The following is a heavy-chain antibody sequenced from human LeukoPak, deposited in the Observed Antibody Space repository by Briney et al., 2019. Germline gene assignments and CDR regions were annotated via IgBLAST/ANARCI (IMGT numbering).Heavy chain of an antibody. D-gene: IGHD3-10*01. CDR1: GGSISSYY. CDR3: AREGRFGSQRGAFDI. Sequence: SSETLSLTCTVSGGSISSYYWSWIRQPPGKGLEWIGYIYYSGSTYYNPSLKSRVTISVDTSKNQFSLRMSYVTAADTAVYYCAREGRFGSQRGAFDIWGQGTMVTVSS. J-gene: IGHJ3*02. V-gene: IGHV4-59*01. CDR2: IYYSGST.